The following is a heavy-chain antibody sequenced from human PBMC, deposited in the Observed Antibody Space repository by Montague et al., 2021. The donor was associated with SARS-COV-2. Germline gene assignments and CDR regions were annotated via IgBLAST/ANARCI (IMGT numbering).Heavy chain of an antibody. Sequence: SETLSLTCVVSDVSLSTSTWWSWVRQSPGKGLEWVGEIYLSGLTXYNPPVKSRVSISLDDSRSQFSLRLTSVTAADTAVYFCARGGLGNRGFDYWGQGTLVTVSS. CDR1: DVSLSTSTW. D-gene: IGHD3/OR15-3a*01. J-gene: IGHJ4*02. CDR3: ARGGLGNRGFDY. CDR2: IYLSGLT. V-gene: IGHV4-4*02.